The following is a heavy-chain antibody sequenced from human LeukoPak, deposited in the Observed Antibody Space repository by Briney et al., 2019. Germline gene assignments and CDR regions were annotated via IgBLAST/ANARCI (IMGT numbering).Heavy chain of an antibody. CDR3: ARDNNGGYYFDY. J-gene: IGHJ4*02. Sequence: ASVKVSCKASGGTFSSYAISWVRQAPGQGLEWMGGIIPIFGTANYAQKFQGRVTITADESTSTAYMELSSLRSEDTAVYYCARDNNGGYYFDYWGQGTLVTVSS. CDR2: IIPIFGTA. V-gene: IGHV1-69*13. CDR1: GGTFSSYA. D-gene: IGHD3-16*01.